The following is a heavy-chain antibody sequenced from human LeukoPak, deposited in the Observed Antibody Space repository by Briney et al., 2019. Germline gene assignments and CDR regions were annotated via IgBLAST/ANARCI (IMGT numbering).Heavy chain of an antibody. CDR1: GGPISSYY. CDR2: IYYSGST. CDR3: ARDQYSSSWYGAFDY. Sequence: PSETLSLTCTGSGGPISSYYWSWSRQPPGKGLEWIGYIYYSGSTNYNPSLQSRVTISVDTSKYQFSLKLSSVTAADTAVYYCARDQYSSSWYGAFDYWGQGTLVTVSS. D-gene: IGHD6-13*01. J-gene: IGHJ4*02. V-gene: IGHV4-59*13.